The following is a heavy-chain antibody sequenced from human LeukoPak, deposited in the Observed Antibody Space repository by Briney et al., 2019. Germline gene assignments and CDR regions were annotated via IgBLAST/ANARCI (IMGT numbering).Heavy chain of an antibody. CDR2: INHSGST. D-gene: IGHD3-22*01. CDR3: ARVYYYDSSGYSAFDY. CDR1: GGSFSGYY. V-gene: IGHV4-34*01. Sequence: SETLSLTCAVYGGSFSGYYWSWIRQPPGKGLEWIGEINHSGSTNYNPSPKSRVTISVDTSKNQFSLKLSSVTAADTAVYYCARVYYYDSSGYSAFDYWGQGTLVTVSS. J-gene: IGHJ4*02.